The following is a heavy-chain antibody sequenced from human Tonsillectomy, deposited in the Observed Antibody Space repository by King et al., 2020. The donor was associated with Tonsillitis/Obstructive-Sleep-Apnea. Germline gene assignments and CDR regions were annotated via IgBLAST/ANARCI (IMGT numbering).Heavy chain of an antibody. CDR2: ISSNGGSA. CDR3: VKGWDGDYFSPFDY. V-gene: IGHV3-64D*06. Sequence: VQLVESGGGLVQPGGSLRLSCSASGFTFSSYAMHWVRPAPGKGLEYVSAISSNGGSAYYADSVKGRFTISRDNSKNTLYLQMSSLRVEDTAVYYCVKGWDGDYFSPFDYWGQGTLVTVSS. CDR1: GFTFSSYA. J-gene: IGHJ4*02. D-gene: IGHD4-17*01.